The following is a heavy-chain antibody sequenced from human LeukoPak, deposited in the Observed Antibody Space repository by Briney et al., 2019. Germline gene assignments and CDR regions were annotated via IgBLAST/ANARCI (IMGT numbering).Heavy chain of an antibody. CDR3: ARDRRRRWLLKPNDAFDI. CDR2: ISSSANYI. V-gene: IGHV3-21*06. Sequence: GGSLRLSCAASGFTFNSYSMHWVRQAPGKGLEWVSSISSSANYIKDADSVKGRFTISRDNAKNSLYLQMNSLRAEDTAVYYCARDRRRRWLLKPNDAFDIWGQGTMVTVSS. CDR1: GFTFNSYS. D-gene: IGHD4-17*01. J-gene: IGHJ3*02.